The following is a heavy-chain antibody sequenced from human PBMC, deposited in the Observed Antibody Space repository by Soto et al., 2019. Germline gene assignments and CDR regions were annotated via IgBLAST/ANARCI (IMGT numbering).Heavy chain of an antibody. V-gene: IGHV3-30*18. J-gene: IGHJ6*02. CDR2: ISYDGSNK. D-gene: IGHD1-26*01. CDR3: AKDSRGYYYGMDV. Sequence: HWVRQAPGKGLEWVAVISYDGSNKYYADSVKGRFTISRDNSKNTLYLQMNSLRAEDTAVYYCAKDSRGYYYGMDVWGQGTTVTVSS.